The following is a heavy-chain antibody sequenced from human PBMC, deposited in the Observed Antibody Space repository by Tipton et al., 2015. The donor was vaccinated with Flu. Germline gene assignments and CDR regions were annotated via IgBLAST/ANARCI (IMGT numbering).Heavy chain of an antibody. Sequence: GSLRLSCAVSGFSVSNNYMTWVRQAPRKGLEWVSVIYDDGSTYYADSVKGRFTISRDNAKNTLYLQMNSLRAEDTAVYYCARGVKYGMDVWGQGTTVTVSS. CDR1: GFSVSNNY. CDR3: ARGVKYGMDV. CDR2: IYDDGST. V-gene: IGHV3-53*01. J-gene: IGHJ6*02.